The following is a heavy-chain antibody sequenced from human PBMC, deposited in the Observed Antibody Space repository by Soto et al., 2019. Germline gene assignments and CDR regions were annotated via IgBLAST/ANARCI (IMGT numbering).Heavy chain of an antibody. CDR1: GLPFSSYA. J-gene: IGHJ4*02. CDR2: ISGSGGST. V-gene: IGHV3-23*01. D-gene: IGHD3-9*01. Sequence: PGGSLRLSCSASGLPFSSYAMSWVRKAPGKGLEWVSAISGSGGSTYYADSVKGRFTISRDNSKNTLYLQMNSLRAEDTAVYYCAKLTFTRVRYFDWPGDYWGQGTLVTVSS. CDR3: AKLTFTRVRYFDWPGDY.